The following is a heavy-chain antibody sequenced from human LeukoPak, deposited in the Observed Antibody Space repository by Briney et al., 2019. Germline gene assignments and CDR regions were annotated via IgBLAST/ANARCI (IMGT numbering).Heavy chain of an antibody. D-gene: IGHD5-18*01. Sequence: GSLRLSCAASGFPFSDYYMSWIRQAPGKGLEWVSYISSSGSTIYYADSVKGRFTISRDNAKNSLYLQMNSLRAEDTAVYYCAKTRDSYGYVYFDYWGQGTLVTVSS. CDR3: AKTRDSYGYVYFDY. CDR2: ISSSGSTI. V-gene: IGHV3-11*04. CDR1: GFPFSDYY. J-gene: IGHJ4*02.